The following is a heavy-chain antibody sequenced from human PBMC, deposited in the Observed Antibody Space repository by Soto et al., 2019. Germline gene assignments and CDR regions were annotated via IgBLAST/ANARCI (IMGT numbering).Heavy chain of an antibody. CDR3: ARGDGDYYDGNGYLGRH. Sequence: GGSLRLSCAASGLTVSSNYMSWVRQAPGKGLEWVSVIYSGGSTYYADSVRGRFTISRHNSKNTVYLQMNSLRAEDTAVYYCARGDGDYYDGNGYLGRHWGQGTLVTVSS. J-gene: IGHJ4*02. D-gene: IGHD3-22*01. CDR2: IYSGGST. CDR1: GLTVSSNY. V-gene: IGHV3-53*01.